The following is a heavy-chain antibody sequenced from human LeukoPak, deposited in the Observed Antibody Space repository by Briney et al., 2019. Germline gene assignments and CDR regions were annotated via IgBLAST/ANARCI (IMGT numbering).Heavy chain of an antibody. D-gene: IGHD3-22*01. CDR2: IYYSGST. CDR1: GGSISSYY. Sequence: PSETLSLTCTVSGGSISSYYWSWIRQPPGKGLEWIGYIYYSGSTNYNPSLKSRVTISVDTSKNQFSLKLSSVTAADTAVYYCARWINYYDSSGYYYVDYFDYWGQGTLVTVSP. V-gene: IGHV4-59*01. CDR3: ARWINYYDSSGYYYVDYFDY. J-gene: IGHJ4*02.